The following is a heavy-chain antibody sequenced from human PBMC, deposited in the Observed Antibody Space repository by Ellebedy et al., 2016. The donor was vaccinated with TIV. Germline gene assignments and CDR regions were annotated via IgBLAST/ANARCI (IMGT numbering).Heavy chain of an antibody. CDR3: ASLGYYSSTSCPRFYYYYGMDV. Sequence: GESLKISXAASGFTFSSYWMSWVRQAPGKGLEWVANIKQDGSEKYYVDSVKGRFTISRDNAKNSLYLQMNSLRAEDTAVYYCASLGYYSSTSCPRFYYYYGMDVWGQGTTVTVSS. D-gene: IGHD2-2*01. CDR1: GFTFSSYW. J-gene: IGHJ6*02. CDR2: IKQDGSEK. V-gene: IGHV3-7*01.